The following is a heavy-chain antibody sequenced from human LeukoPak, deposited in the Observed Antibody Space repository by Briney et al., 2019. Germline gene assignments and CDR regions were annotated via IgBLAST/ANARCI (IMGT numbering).Heavy chain of an antibody. J-gene: IGHJ4*02. CDR3: ATDSAMTYGGNSGSYFAY. CDR1: GGTFSSYA. D-gene: IGHD4-23*01. V-gene: IGHV1-69*01. CDR2: IIPIFGTT. Sequence: SVKLSCKASGGTFSSYAISWVRQAPGQGLEWMGEIIPIFGTTNYAQKFQGRVTITGDETTNTPYLQLKSLRAEDTAVYYCATDSAMTYGGNSGSYFAYWGQGTLVTVSS.